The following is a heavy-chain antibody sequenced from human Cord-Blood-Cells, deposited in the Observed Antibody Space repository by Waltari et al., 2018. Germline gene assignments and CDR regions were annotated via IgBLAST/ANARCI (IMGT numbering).Heavy chain of an antibody. CDR2: IYYSGST. V-gene: IGHV4-39*07. D-gene: IGHD2-21*02. CDR3: ARIVVVTAIDY. Sequence: QLQLQESGPGLVKPSETLSLTCTVSGGSTSSSSYYWGWIRQPPGKGLEWIGSIYYSGSTYYNPSLKSRVTISVDTSKNQFSLKLSSVTAADTAVYYCARIVVVTAIDYWGQGTLVTVSS. CDR1: GGSTSSSSYY. J-gene: IGHJ4*02.